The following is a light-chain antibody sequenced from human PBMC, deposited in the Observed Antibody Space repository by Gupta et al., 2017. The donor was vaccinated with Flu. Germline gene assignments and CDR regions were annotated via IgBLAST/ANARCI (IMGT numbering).Light chain of an antibody. CDR3: QQYGSSPGT. J-gene: IGKJ1*01. CDR1: QSVSSSY. Sequence: EIVFTQSPGTMPLSPGERATLSCRASQSVSSSYLAWYQQKPGQAPRLLIYGASNRATAIPDRFSGSGSGTDFTLTISRLKPEDFAVYYCQQYGSSPGTFGQGTKLEIK. CDR2: GAS. V-gene: IGKV3-20*01.